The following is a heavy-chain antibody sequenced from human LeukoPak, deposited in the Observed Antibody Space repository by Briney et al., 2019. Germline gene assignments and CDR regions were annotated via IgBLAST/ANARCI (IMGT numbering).Heavy chain of an antibody. CDR2: IYYSGRT. Sequence: HSQTLSLTCTVSGGSISSSSYYWGWIRQPPGKGLEWIGSIYYSGRTYYNPPLKSRVTISVDTSKNQFSLKLSSVTAADTAVYYCARHQDSWRMAVGFGYWGQGTLVTVSS. V-gene: IGHV4-39*01. CDR3: ARHQDSWRMAVGFGY. D-gene: IGHD6-19*01. J-gene: IGHJ4*02. CDR1: GGSISSSSYY.